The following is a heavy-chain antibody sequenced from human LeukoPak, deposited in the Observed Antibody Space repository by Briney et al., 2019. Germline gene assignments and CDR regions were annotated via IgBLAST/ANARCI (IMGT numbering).Heavy chain of an antibody. Sequence: ASVKVSCKASGGTFSSYAISWVRQAPGQGLEWMGGIIPIFGTANYAQKFQGRVTITADKSTSTAYMELSSLRSEDTAVYYCARDGSPLYYYDSSGYYFWFDPWGQGTLVTVSS. CDR3: ARDGSPLYYYDSSGYYFWFDP. J-gene: IGHJ5*02. V-gene: IGHV1-69*06. CDR1: GGTFSSYA. D-gene: IGHD3-22*01. CDR2: IIPIFGTA.